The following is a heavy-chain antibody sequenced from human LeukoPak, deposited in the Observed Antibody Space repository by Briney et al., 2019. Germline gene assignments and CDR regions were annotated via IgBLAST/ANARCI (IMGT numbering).Heavy chain of an antibody. Sequence: SETLSLTCAVYGGSFSGYYWSGIRQPPGKGLEWIGEVNHSGSTNYNPSLKSRVTISVDTSKNQFSLKLTSVTAADTAVYYRARGQYYDSSCRYYFDYWGQGTLVTVSS. V-gene: IGHV4-34*01. CDR1: GGSFSGYY. CDR2: VNHSGST. CDR3: ARGQYYDSSCRYYFDY. D-gene: IGHD3-22*01. J-gene: IGHJ4*02.